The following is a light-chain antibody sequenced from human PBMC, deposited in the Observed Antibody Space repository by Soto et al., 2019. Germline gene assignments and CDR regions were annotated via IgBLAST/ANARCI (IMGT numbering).Light chain of an antibody. J-gene: IGKJ3*01. CDR3: QQFATSPFT. Sequence: EIVLTQSPGTLSLSPGERATLSCRASQSVASSFLAWYQQKPGQAPRLLIYGASSRATGIPDRFSGSGSGTDFTLTITRLEPEDLAVYYSQQFATSPFTVGPGTTVDV. V-gene: IGKV3-20*01. CDR2: GAS. CDR1: QSVASSF.